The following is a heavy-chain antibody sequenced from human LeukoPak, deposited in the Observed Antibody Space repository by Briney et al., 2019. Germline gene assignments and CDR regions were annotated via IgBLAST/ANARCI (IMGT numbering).Heavy chain of an antibody. CDR2: ISYSGGT. J-gene: IGHJ3*02. CDR3: AREVEYYDSSGYRPHAFDI. CDR1: DGSIINNNHY. V-gene: IGHV4-39*02. Sequence: SETLSLTCTVSDGSIINNNHYWGWTRQPPGKGLEWIGSISYSGGTAYNPSLRSRVTISVGTSKNQFSLKVNSVTAADTAVYYCAREVEYYDSSGYRPHAFDIWGQGTLVTVSS. D-gene: IGHD3-22*01.